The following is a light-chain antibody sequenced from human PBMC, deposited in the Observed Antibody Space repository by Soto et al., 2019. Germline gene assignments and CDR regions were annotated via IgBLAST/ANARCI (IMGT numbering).Light chain of an antibody. V-gene: IGKV3-20*01. Sequence: EIVLTQSPGTLSLSPGERATLSLVASQSVTSNYLAWYQQKPGQAPRLLIFGASIRVTGIPDRFIGSGSGTDFTLTISRLEPEDFAVYYCQHYVTSLTTFGQGTKVDIK. CDR2: GAS. J-gene: IGKJ1*01. CDR3: QHYVTSLTT. CDR1: QSVTSNY.